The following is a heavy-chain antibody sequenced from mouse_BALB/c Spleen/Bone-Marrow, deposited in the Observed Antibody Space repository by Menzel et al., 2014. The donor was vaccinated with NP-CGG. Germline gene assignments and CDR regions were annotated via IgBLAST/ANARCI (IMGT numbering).Heavy chain of an antibody. Sequence: EVQLQQSGPELVKPGASVKISCKTSGYTFTDYTMHWVRPSHGKSLEWIGSINPNNGGSSCNQKFKAKATLTIDKSSSTPYMELRSLTSEDSAVYYRARAVHFDYWGQGTTLTVSS. CDR1: GYTFTDYT. CDR3: ARAVHFDY. J-gene: IGHJ2*01. V-gene: IGHV1-22*01. CDR2: INPNNGGS.